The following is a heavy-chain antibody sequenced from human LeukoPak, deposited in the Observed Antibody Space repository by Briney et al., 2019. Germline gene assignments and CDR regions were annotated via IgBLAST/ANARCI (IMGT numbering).Heavy chain of an antibody. CDR2: IYYSGST. J-gene: IGHJ3*02. Sequence: SETLSLTCAVYGGSFSGYYWSWIRQPPGKGLEWIGHIYYSGSTNYNPSLKSRVTISVDTSKNQFSLKLSSVTAADTAVYYCARANILTRGNAFDIWGQGTMVTVSS. V-gene: IGHV4-59*01. CDR3: ARANILTRGNAFDI. D-gene: IGHD3-9*01. CDR1: GGSFSGYY.